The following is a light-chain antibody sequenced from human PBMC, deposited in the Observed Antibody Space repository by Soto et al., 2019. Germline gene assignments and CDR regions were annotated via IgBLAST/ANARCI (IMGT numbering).Light chain of an antibody. V-gene: IGKV1-5*01. CDR1: QSISSW. Sequence: DIQMTQSPSTLSASVGDRVTITCRASQSISSWLAWYQQKPGKAPKLLIYDASSLESGVPSRFSGSGSGTEFTLTISSLQPDDFATYYCQQYNSYSGTFGKGTKADIK. CDR2: DAS. CDR3: QQYNSYSGT. J-gene: IGKJ1*01.